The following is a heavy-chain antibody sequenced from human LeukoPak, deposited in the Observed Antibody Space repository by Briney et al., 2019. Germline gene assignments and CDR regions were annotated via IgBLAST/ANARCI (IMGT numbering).Heavy chain of an antibody. V-gene: IGHV4-59*01. Sequence: SETLFLTCTVSGGSISSYYWSWIRQPPGKGLEWIGYIYYSGRTNYNPSLKSRVTISVDTSKNQFSLKLSSVTAADTAVYYCARDKVQLGFDPWGQGTLVTVSS. CDR1: GGSISSYY. D-gene: IGHD1-1*01. J-gene: IGHJ5*02. CDR2: IYYSGRT. CDR3: ARDKVQLGFDP.